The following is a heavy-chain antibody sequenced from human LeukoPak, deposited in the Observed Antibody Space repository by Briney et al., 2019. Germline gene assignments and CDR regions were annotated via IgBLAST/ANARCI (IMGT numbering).Heavy chain of an antibody. CDR2: IYYSGST. V-gene: IGHV4-59*01. CDR1: GGSISSYY. D-gene: IGHD2-2*01. CDR3: ARVYCSSTSCKYYFDY. Sequence: PSETLSLTCTVSGGSISSYYWSWIRQPPGKGLEWIGYIYYSGSTNYNPSLKSRVTISVDTSKNQFSLKLSSVTAADTAVYYCARVYCSSTSCKYYFDYWGQGTLVTVSS. J-gene: IGHJ4*02.